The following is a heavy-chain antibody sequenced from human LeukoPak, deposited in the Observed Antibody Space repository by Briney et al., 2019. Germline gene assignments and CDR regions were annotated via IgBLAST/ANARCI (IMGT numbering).Heavy chain of an antibody. Sequence: PSETLSLTCTVSGGSISSYYWSWIRQPPGKGLEWIGYIYYSGSTNYNPSLKSRVTISVDTSKNQFSLKLSSVTAADTAVYYCARYGSGSYNAFDIWGQGTMVTVSS. CDR2: IYYSGST. D-gene: IGHD3-10*01. CDR3: ARYGSGSYNAFDI. J-gene: IGHJ3*02. V-gene: IGHV4-59*01. CDR1: GGSISSYY.